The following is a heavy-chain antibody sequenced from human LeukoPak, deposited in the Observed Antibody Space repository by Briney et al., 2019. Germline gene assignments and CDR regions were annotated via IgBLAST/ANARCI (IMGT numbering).Heavy chain of an antibody. CDR2: INSDGSST. CDR1: GFTLSSYW. Sequence: GGSLRLSCAASGFTLSSYWMHWVRQAPGKGLVWVSRINSDGSSTSYADSVRGRFTISRDNAKNTLYLQMNSLRAEDTAVYYCARELIIVGARPYDYWGQGTLVTVSS. V-gene: IGHV3-74*01. CDR3: ARELIIVGARPYDY. D-gene: IGHD1-26*01. J-gene: IGHJ4*02.